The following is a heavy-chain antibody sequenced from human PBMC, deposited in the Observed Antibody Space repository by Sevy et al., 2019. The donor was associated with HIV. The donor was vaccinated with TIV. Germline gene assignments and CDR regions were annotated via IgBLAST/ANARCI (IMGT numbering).Heavy chain of an antibody. CDR3: AKDRSQPRLSKTVAGTLDY. J-gene: IGHJ4*02. D-gene: IGHD6-19*01. V-gene: IGHV3-30*18. CDR2: ISYDGSNK. CDR1: GFTFSSYG. Sequence: GGSLRLSCAASGFTFSSYGMHWVRQAPGKGLEWVAVISYDGSNKYYADSVKGRFTISRDNSKNTLYLQMNSLRAEDTAVYYCAKDRSQPRLSKTVAGTLDYWGQRTLVTVSS.